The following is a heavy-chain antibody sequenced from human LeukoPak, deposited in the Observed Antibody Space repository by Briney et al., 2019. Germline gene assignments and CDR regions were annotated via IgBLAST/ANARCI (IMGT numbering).Heavy chain of an antibody. V-gene: IGHV4-38-2*02. J-gene: IGHJ4*02. CDR3: AVAAIIVDKKASYY. CDR2: IYHSGST. D-gene: IGHD3-22*01. CDR1: GYSISSGYY. Sequence: SETLSLTCTVSGYSISSGYYWGWIRQPPGKGLEWIGSIYHSGSTYYNPSLKSRVTISVETSKNQFSLNLISVTAAATAVYYCAVAAIIVDKKASYYWGQGTLVTVSS.